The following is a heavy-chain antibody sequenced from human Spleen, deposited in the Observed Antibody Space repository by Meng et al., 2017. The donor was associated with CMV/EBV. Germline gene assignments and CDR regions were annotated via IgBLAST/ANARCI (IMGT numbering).Heavy chain of an antibody. V-gene: IGHV4-30-4*08. CDR3: ARDRVWRALREYHYGMDV. CDR1: GGSISSGDYY. D-gene: IGHD3-3*01. Sequence: SETLSLTCTVSGGSISSGDYYWSWIRQPPGKGLEWIGYIYYSGSTYYNPSLKSRVTISVDTSKNQFSLKLSSVTAADTAVYYCARDRVWRALREYHYGMDVWGQGTMVTVSS. J-gene: IGHJ6*02. CDR2: IYYSGST.